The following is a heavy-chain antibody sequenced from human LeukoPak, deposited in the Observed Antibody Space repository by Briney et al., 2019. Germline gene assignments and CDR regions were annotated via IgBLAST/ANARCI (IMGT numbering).Heavy chain of an antibody. J-gene: IGHJ4*02. V-gene: IGHV3-43*01. CDR2: ITWEGGTT. D-gene: IGHD3-10*01. CDR3: AKGEFGSEPTPSYYFDY. CDR1: GFIFDDYT. Sequence: TGGSLRLSCAASGFIFDDYTMHWVRQTPGKGLEWVSLITWEGGTTYYADSVKGRFTISRDNSKNSLYLQMDSLRTEDGALYYCAKGEFGSEPTPSYYFDYWGQGTLVTVSS.